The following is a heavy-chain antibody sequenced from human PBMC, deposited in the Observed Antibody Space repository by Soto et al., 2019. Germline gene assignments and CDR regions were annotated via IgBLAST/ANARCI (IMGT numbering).Heavy chain of an antibody. Sequence: GASVKVSCKASGGTFSSYAISWVRQAPGQGLEWMGGIIPIFGTANYAQKFQGRVTITADESTSTAYMELSSLRSEDTAVYYCARVPPRLRYFDWSPFGDYYGMDVWGQGTTVTVSS. J-gene: IGHJ6*02. V-gene: IGHV1-69*13. D-gene: IGHD3-9*01. CDR2: IIPIFGTA. CDR1: GGTFSSYA. CDR3: ARVPPRLRYFDWSPFGDYYGMDV.